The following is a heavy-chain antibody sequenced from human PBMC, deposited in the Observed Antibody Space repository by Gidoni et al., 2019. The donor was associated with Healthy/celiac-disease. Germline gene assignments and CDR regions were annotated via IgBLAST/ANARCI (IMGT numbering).Heavy chain of an antibody. D-gene: IGHD3-22*01. CDR2: IYTSGST. Sequence: QPAGKGLEWIGRIYTSGSTNYNPSLKSRVTMSVDTSKNQFSLKLSSVTAADTAVYSCARLGPYYYDSSGYSDYWGQGTLVTVSS. CDR3: ARLGPYYYDSSGYSDY. V-gene: IGHV4-4*07. J-gene: IGHJ4*02.